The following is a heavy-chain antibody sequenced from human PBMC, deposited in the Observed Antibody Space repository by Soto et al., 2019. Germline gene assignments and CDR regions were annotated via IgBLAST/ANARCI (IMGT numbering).Heavy chain of an antibody. CDR3: AHLWFGAFDY. D-gene: IGHD3-10*01. V-gene: IGHV3-23*01. Sequence: EVQLLESGGGLVQPGGSLRLSCAASGFSFSSYAMNWARQTPRKGLERVAGISGSGGQTYYADSVKGRFTISRDSPKTMVYLEINSLRVDDTAVYYCAHLWFGAFDYWGQGTLVTVSS. CDR2: ISGSGGQT. CDR1: GFSFSSYA. J-gene: IGHJ4*02.